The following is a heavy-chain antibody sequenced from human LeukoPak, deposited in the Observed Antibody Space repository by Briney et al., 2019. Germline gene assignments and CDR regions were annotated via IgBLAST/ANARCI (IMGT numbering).Heavy chain of an antibody. Sequence: GGSLRLSCAASGFTFSGFAMDWVRQAPGKGLEWVSAISDSGGDTFYAASVKGRFTITRDKSKNTLFLQMDSLREEDTARCYCAKDLMPGASAAGTLWFDPWGQGTLVTVSS. CDR2: ISDSGGDT. J-gene: IGHJ5*02. V-gene: IGHV3-23*01. CDR1: GFTFSGFA. CDR3: AKDLMPGASAAGTLWFDP. D-gene: IGHD6-13*01.